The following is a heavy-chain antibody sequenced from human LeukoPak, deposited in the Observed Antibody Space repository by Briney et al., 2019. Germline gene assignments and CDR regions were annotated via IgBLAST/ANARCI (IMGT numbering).Heavy chain of an antibody. J-gene: IGHJ1*01. D-gene: IGHD3-22*01. V-gene: IGHV3-74*01. CDR3: ARAPSESGGYYPEYFRH. Sequence: GGSLSLSCAASGFTFISYWMHWVRQAPGKGLVWVSRIKSDGNTNYADSVKGRFTISRDNAKNTVSLQMNSLRAEDTGVYYCARAPSESGGYYPEYFRHWGQGPLVTVSS. CDR1: GFTFISYW. CDR2: IKSDGNT.